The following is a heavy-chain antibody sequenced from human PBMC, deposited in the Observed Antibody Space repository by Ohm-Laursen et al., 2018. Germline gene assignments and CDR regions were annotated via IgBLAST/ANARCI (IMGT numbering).Heavy chain of an antibody. J-gene: IGHJ6*02. CDR1: GFTFSSYG. D-gene: IGHD3-16*01. V-gene: IGHV3-21*01. Sequence: SLRLSCAASGFTFSSYGMHWVRQAPGKGLEWVSSISSSSSYIYYADSVKGRFTISRDNAKNPLYLQMNSLRAEDTAVYYCARDRRGYGTYAYYYGMDVWGQGTTVTVSS. CDR2: ISSSSSYI. CDR3: ARDRRGYGTYAYYYGMDV.